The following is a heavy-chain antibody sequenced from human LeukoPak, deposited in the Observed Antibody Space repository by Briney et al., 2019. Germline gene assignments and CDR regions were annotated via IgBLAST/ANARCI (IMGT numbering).Heavy chain of an antibody. CDR1: GGYISSGIYY. CDR2: IYTSGST. Sequence: SETLSLTCTVSGGYISSGIYYWSWIRQPAGKGLEWIGRIYTSGSTDYNPSLKSRVTISVDTSKNQFSLKLSSVTAADTAVYYCGREEYPRTFDYWGQGTLVTVSS. J-gene: IGHJ4*02. V-gene: IGHV4-61*02. CDR3: GREEYPRTFDY. D-gene: IGHD6-6*01.